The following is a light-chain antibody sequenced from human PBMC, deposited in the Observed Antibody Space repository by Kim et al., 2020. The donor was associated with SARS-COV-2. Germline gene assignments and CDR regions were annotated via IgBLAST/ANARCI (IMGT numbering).Light chain of an antibody. CDR1: SGSIASNY. Sequence: NFMLTQPHSVSESPGKTVTISCTGSSGSIASNYVQWYQQRPGSAPTTVIYEDNQRPSGVPARFSGSIDSSSNSASLTISGLKTGDEADYYCQSYDSSNQVFGGGTQLTVL. V-gene: IGLV6-57*02. CDR3: QSYDSSNQV. CDR2: EDN. J-gene: IGLJ3*02.